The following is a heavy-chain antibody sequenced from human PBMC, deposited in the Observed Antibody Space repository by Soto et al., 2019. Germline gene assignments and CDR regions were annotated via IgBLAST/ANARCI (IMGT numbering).Heavy chain of an antibody. CDR1: GFTFSSYG. CDR2: IWYDGSDK. J-gene: IGHJ6*02. D-gene: IGHD6-19*01. Sequence: QVQLVESGGGVVQPGRSLRLSCAASGFTFSSYGMHWVRQAPGKGLEWVAFIWYDGSDKYYADSVKGRFTISRDNSKNTLYLQMNSLRAEARAVYYCARDCLLGSSGPRRYYYSGMEVWGQGTTVTVSS. V-gene: IGHV3-33*01. CDR3: ARDCLLGSSGPRRYYYSGMEV.